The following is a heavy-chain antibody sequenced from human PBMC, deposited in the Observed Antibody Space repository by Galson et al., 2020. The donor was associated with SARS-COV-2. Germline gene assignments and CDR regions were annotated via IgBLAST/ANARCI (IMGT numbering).Heavy chain of an antibody. CDR1: GFSFSDYW. D-gene: IGHD3-22*01. Sequence: GGSLRLSCAASGFSFSDYWMHWVRQAPGKGLVWVSRINSYGNSTNYADSVRGRFTVSRDNAKNMVYLQMNSLRAEDTAVYYCARHSSGDYWGQGTLVTVSS. J-gene: IGHJ4*02. V-gene: IGHV3-74*01. CDR3: ARHSSGDY. CDR2: INSYGNST.